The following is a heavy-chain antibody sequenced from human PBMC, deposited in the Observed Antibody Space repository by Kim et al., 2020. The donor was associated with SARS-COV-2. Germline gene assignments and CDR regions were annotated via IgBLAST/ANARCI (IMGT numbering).Heavy chain of an antibody. CDR3: AMPLYDILTGYLNAFDI. J-gene: IGHJ3*02. CDR1: GFTFSSFA. CDR2: ISGSGDST. D-gene: IGHD3-9*01. V-gene: IGHV3-23*01. Sequence: GGSLRLSCAASGFTFSSFAMNWVRQAPGKGLEWVSAISGSGDSTYYADSVKGRFIISRDNSKNTLYLQMNSLRAEDSAVYYCAMPLYDILTGYLNAFDIWGQGTMVTVSS.